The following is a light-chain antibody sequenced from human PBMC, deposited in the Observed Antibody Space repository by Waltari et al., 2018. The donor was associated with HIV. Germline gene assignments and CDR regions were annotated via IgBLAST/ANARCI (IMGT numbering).Light chain of an antibody. V-gene: IGLV1-44*01. Sequence: QSVLTQPPSASGTHGQRVTISCSGSSSNIGSNTVNWYQHLPGTAPKLLMFIIYHRPSYLPYLFAGSKSGTSASLAISVLQSEDEAAYFCAAWDDTLNAVVFGGGTQLTVL. J-gene: IGLJ2*01. CDR3: AAWDDTLNAVV. CDR1: SSNIGSNT. CDR2: IIY.